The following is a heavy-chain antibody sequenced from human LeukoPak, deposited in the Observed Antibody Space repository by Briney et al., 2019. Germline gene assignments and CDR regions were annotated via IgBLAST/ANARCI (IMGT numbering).Heavy chain of an antibody. CDR1: GFTFSKAW. CDR2: IKSKTDGGTT. Sequence: PGGSLRLSCAGSGFTFSKAWMSWVRQAPGKGLEWLGRIKSKTDGGTTDHAAPVKGRFTISRDDSQNTVDLQMNSLKTEDTALYYCAKLTTWNTHYPIDYWGQGTLVTVSS. V-gene: IGHV3-15*01. CDR3: AKLTTWNTHYPIDY. J-gene: IGHJ4*02. D-gene: IGHD4-17*01.